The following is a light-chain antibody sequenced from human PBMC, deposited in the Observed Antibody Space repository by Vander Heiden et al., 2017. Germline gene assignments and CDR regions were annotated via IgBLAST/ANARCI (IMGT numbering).Light chain of an antibody. CDR2: GKS. CDR3: QSYDSSLSGSHVV. Sequence: QSVLTQPPSVSGAPGQRVTISCTGSSPNIGAGYDVHWYQQRPGTAPKRLIDGKSNRPSGVPDRFSGSKSGTSASLAITGLQAEDEADYYCQSYDSSLSGSHVVFGGGTKLTVL. CDR1: SPNIGAGYD. V-gene: IGLV1-40*01. J-gene: IGLJ2*01.